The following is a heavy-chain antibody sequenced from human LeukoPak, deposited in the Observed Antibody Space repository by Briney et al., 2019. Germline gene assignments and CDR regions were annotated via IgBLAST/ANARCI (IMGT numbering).Heavy chain of an antibody. V-gene: IGHV4-4*02. Sequence: SGTLSLTCAASGGSISSSNWWSWVRQPPGKGLEWIGEVYHSGDTNYNPSLKSRVAISADKANNQFSLKLNSVTAADTAVYYCARDMYGSGNFLPESPWGQGTLVTVSS. J-gene: IGHJ5*02. CDR1: GGSISSSNW. CDR2: VYHSGDT. CDR3: ARDMYGSGNFLPESP. D-gene: IGHD3-10*01.